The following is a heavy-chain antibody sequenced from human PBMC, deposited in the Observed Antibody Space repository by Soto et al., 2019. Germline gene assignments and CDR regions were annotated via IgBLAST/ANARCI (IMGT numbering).Heavy chain of an antibody. Sequence: SLRLSCAAAGFTFDDYAMHWVRQVPGKGLDWVSGINWNSGSIGYADSVKGRFAISRDNAKNSLHLQMNSLGAEDTAFYYCVKDESINWYSGHFRHWGQGTLVTVSS. J-gene: IGHJ1*01. D-gene: IGHD6-13*01. CDR1: GFTFDDYA. CDR3: VKDESINWYSGHFRH. CDR2: INWNSGSI. V-gene: IGHV3-9*01.